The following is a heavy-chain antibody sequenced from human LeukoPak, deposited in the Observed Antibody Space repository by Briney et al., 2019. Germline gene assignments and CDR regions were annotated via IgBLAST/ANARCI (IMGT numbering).Heavy chain of an antibody. J-gene: IGHJ4*02. V-gene: IGHV3-74*01. Sequence: HPGGSLRLSCAASVFPFSNCWMHWIRQAPGKGLVWVSRVNSDGSTTNYADSVKGRFTISRDNAENTLYMRMNSLRPEDTAVYYCARGYYSSSRFDSWGQGTLVTVSS. CDR1: VFPFSNCW. D-gene: IGHD6-13*01. CDR2: VNSDGSTT. CDR3: ARGYYSSSRFDS.